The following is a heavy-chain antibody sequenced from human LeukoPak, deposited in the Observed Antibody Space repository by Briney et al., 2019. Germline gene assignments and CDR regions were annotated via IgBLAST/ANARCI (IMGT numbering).Heavy chain of an antibody. D-gene: IGHD3-16*02. V-gene: IGHV3-7*01. CDR3: AREQTPVIHYYFDS. CDR2: IKQDGSDY. J-gene: IGHJ4*02. Sequence: PGGSLRLSCAASGFTFSSYWMSWVRQAPGKGLEWVANIKQDGSDYYYVDSVKGRFTISRDNAKNSLYLQMNSLRAEDTAVYYCAREQTPVIHYYFDSWGQGTLATVSS. CDR1: GFTFSSYW.